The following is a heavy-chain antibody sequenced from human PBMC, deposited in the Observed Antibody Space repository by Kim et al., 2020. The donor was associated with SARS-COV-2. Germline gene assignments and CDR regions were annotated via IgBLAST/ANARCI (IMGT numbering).Heavy chain of an antibody. D-gene: IGHD3-3*01. CDR2: IYYSGCT. Sequence: SETLSLTCTVSGGYISSSSYYWGWIRQPPGKGLEWIGSIYYSGCTYYNPSLKSRVTISVDTSKNQLSLKLRSVTAADTAVYYSARHKNYDVWSGTNWFDPWGLGTLGTVSS. CDR3: ARHKNYDVWSGTNWFDP. CDR1: GGYISSSSYY. V-gene: IGHV4-39*01. J-gene: IGHJ5*02.